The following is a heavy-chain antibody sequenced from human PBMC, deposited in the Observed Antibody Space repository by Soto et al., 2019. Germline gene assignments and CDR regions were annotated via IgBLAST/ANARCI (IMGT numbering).Heavy chain of an antibody. CDR3: ARGSRNKWLRSTYFDY. CDR2: ISSSGSTI. V-gene: IGHV3-48*03. Sequence: EVQLVESGGGLVQPGGSLRLSCAASGFTFSSYDMNWVRQAPGKGLEWVSYISSSGSTIYYADSVKGRFTISRDNAKNSLYLQMNILRAEDTAVYYCARGSRNKWLRSTYFDYWGQGTLVTVSS. CDR1: GFTFSSYD. D-gene: IGHD5-12*01. J-gene: IGHJ4*02.